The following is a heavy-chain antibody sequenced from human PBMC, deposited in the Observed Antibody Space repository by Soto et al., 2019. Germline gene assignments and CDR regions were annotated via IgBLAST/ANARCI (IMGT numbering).Heavy chain of an antibody. J-gene: IGHJ5*02. Sequence: GGSLRLSCAASGFTFSLYAMGWGRQAPGKGLEWVSAVGGSGGSYYADSVKGRFTISRDNSKNTVYLQMKSLRAEDTAVFYCARNEEEVAGTVYASWGRGTLVTGS. D-gene: IGHD6-19*01. CDR2: VGGSGGS. CDR1: GFTFSLYA. CDR3: ARNEEEVAGTVYAS. V-gene: IGHV3-23*01.